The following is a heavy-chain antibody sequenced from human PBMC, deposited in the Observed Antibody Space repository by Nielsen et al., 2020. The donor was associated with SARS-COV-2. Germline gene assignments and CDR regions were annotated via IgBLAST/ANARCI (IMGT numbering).Heavy chain of an antibody. CDR3: ARDADGPYSSSWEGFDY. J-gene: IGHJ4*02. CDR1: GGTFSSYA. CDR2: IIPIFGTT. Sequence: SVKVSCKASGGTFSSYAISWVRQAPGQGLEWMGGIIPIFGTTSYAQKFQGRVTITADESTSTVYMELSSLRSEDTAVYYCARDADGPYSSSWEGFDYWGQGTLVTVSS. V-gene: IGHV1-69*13. D-gene: IGHD6-13*01.